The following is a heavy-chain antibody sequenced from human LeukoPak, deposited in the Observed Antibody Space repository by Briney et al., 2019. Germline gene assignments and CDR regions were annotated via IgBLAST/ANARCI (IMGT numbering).Heavy chain of an antibody. V-gene: IGHV4-38-2*02. CDR3: ARGTYYYGFVY. Sequence: SETLSLTCNVSGFSLTIGYFWGWIRQPPGKGLEWIGSSGSTYFNPSLKSRVTMSVDTSKNQFSLQLNSVTPEDTAVYYCARGTYYYGFVYWGQGTLVTVSS. D-gene: IGHD3-10*01. CDR2: SGST. J-gene: IGHJ4*02. CDR1: GFSLTIGYF.